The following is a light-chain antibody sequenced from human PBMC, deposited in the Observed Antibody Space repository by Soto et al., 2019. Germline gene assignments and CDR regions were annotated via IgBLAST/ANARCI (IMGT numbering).Light chain of an antibody. CDR3: QQVSSFPIT. V-gene: IGKV1-12*01. J-gene: IGKJ5*01. CDR1: QSVNDW. Sequence: DIQMTQSPSSVSASVGDRVTITCRASQSVNDWLAWYQQIPGKAPKLLIYFASRLQSGVPSRFSGSGSETYVTLTINSLQPEDFATYYCQQVSSFPITFGQGTRLEIK. CDR2: FAS.